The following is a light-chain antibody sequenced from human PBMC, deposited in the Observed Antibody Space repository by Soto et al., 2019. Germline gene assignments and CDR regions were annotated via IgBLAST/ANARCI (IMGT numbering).Light chain of an antibody. J-gene: IGKJ3*01. CDR3: QQDGSSPVT. V-gene: IGKV3-20*01. Sequence: EIVLTQSPGTLSLSPGERGTLSCRASQRVSSNYLAWYQQRPGQAPRLLIDGASRKATSIPGRFSGSGSGTDFTVNISRLEPEDCAVYYCQQDGSSPVTFGPGTKVEIK. CDR1: QRVSSNY. CDR2: GAS.